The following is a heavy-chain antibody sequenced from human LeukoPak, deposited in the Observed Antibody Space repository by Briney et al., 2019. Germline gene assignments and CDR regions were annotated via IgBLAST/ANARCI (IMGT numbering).Heavy chain of an antibody. V-gene: IGHV3-7*01. Sequence: PGGSLRLSCAASGFTFSSYWMSWVRQAPGKGLEWVANIKQDGSEKYYVDSVKGRFTISRDNAKSSLYLQMNSLRAEDTAVYYCARDLWRLRFDYWGQGTLVTVSS. CDR2: IKQDGSEK. D-gene: IGHD3-3*01. CDR3: ARDLWRLRFDY. J-gene: IGHJ4*02. CDR1: GFTFSSYW.